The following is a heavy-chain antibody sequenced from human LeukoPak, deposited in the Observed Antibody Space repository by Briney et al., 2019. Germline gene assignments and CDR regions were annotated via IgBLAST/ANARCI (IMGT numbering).Heavy chain of an antibody. J-gene: IGHJ4*02. CDR1: GFSFSSYA. CDR3: AKDRDGGATTTAKGFDY. Sequence: GGSLRLSCEASGFSFSSYAMTWVRQAPGKGLEWVSGIGSTGDSTYYADSAKGRFTISRDNSNKMLYLQMNNLRAEDTALYYCAKDRDGGATTTAKGFDYWGQGILVTVSS. V-gene: IGHV3-23*01. CDR2: IGSTGDST. D-gene: IGHD1-26*01.